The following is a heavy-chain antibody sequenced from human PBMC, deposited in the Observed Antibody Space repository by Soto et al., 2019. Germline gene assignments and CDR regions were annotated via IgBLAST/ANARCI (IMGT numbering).Heavy chain of an antibody. CDR2: INHSGST. J-gene: IGHJ5*02. D-gene: IGHD2-2*02. Sequence: SETLSLTCAVYGGSFSGYYWSWIRQPPGKXLEWIGEINHSGSTNYNPSLKSRVTISVDTSKNQFSLKLSSVTAADTAVYYCARKRIVVVPAAIFRWFDPWGQGTLVTVSS. CDR3: ARKRIVVVPAAIFRWFDP. CDR1: GGSFSGYY. V-gene: IGHV4-34*01.